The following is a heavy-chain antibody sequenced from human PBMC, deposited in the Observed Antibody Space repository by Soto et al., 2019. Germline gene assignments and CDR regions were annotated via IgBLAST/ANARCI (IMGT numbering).Heavy chain of an antibody. CDR3: ARGRYGDY. Sequence: QVHLVQSGAEVKKPGASVKVSCKGSGYAFTTYGITWVRQAPGQGLEWMGWISAHNGNTNYAQKLQGRVTVTRATSTSTAYMELRILRSDDTAVYYCARGRYGDYWGQGALVTVSS. V-gene: IGHV1-18*01. J-gene: IGHJ4*02. D-gene: IGHD1-1*01. CDR2: ISAHNGNT. CDR1: GYAFTTYG.